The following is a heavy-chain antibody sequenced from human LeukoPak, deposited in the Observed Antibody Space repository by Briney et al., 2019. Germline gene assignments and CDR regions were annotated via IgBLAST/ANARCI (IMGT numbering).Heavy chain of an antibody. D-gene: IGHD5-12*01. Sequence: TGGSLRLSCVASGFIFSRYGMHWVRQAPGKGLEYVSDISNSGGSTYYANSVKGRFIIYRENAKNTLYLKIGSGRGEDMAVYYCARERGYSGYDYFIDSPSDYWGQGTLVTVSS. V-gene: IGHV3-64*01. CDR1: GFIFSRYG. CDR2: ISNSGGST. J-gene: IGHJ4*02. CDR3: ARERGYSGYDYFIDSPSDY.